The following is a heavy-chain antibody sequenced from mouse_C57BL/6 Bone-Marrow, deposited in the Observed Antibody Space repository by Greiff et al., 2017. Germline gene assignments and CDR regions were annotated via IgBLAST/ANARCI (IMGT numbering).Heavy chain of an antibody. J-gene: IGHJ4*01. V-gene: IGHV5-17*01. CDR2: ISSGSSTI. CDR1: GFTFSDYG. CDR3: ARRPSTVVYYYAMDY. D-gene: IGHD1-1*01. Sequence: DVHLVESGGGLVKPGGSLKLSCAASGFTFSDYGMHWVRQAPEKGLEWVAYISSGSSTIYYADTVKGRFTISRDNAKNTLFLQMTSLRSEDTAMYYCARRPSTVVYYYAMDYWGQGTSVTVSS.